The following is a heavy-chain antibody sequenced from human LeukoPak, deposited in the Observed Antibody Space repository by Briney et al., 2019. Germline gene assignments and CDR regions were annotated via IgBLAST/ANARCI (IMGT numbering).Heavy chain of an antibody. CDR2: IFYPVDT. CDR3: ARRRYFDSSGYNPTYYFDF. D-gene: IGHD3-22*01. J-gene: IGHJ4*02. V-gene: IGHV4-59*01. CDR1: GDSFIGSY. Sequence: PSETLSLTCTVSGDSFIGSYWSWIRQAPGKVLEWIGNIFYPVDTTYNPSLQSRVTISADISKKQFSLRLTSVTAADTAVYYCARRRYFDSSGYNPTYYFDFWGQGIQVTVSS.